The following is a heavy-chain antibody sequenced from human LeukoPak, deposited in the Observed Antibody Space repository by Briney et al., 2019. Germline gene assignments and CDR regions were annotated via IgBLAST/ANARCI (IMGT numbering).Heavy chain of an antibody. J-gene: IGHJ4*02. V-gene: IGHV1-3*01. CDR2: IHVGNGNT. Sequence: GASVTVSCKASRYPFTIYAMHWVRQAPGQRLEWMGWIHVGNGNTEYSQKFQGRVTITRDTPATTTYMELSSLRSEDTAAYYCARVDGSGPNAPNDCWGQGSLVTVSS. D-gene: IGHD3-10*01. CDR1: RYPFTIYA. CDR3: ARVDGSGPNAPNDC.